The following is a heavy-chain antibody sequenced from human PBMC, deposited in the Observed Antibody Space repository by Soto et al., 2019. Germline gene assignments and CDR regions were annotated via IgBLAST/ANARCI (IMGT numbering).Heavy chain of an antibody. Sequence: GGSLRLSCAASGFTVSRNYMSWVRQAPGKGLEWVSVIYSGGSTYYADSVRGRFTISRDNSKNTLYLQMNSLRAEDTAVYYCARQYSSGWQPNYYYYGIDVWGQGTTVT. V-gene: IGHV3-53*01. CDR2: IYSGGST. CDR1: GFTVSRNY. CDR3: ARQYSSGWQPNYYYYGIDV. J-gene: IGHJ6*02. D-gene: IGHD6-19*01.